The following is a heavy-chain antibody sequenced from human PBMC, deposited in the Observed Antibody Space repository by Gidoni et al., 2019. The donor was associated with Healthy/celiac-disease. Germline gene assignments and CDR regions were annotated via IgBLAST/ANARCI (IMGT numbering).Heavy chain of an antibody. J-gene: IGHJ5*02. Sequence: QVQLQESGPGLVKPSETLSLTCTVSGGSLSSYYWSWIRQPPGKGLEWIGYIYYSGSTNYNPSLKSRVTISVDTSKNQFSLKLSSVTAADTAVYYCARAVYDILTGYYGNWFDPWGQGTLVTVSS. CDR2: IYYSGST. CDR1: GGSLSSYY. V-gene: IGHV4-59*01. CDR3: ARAVYDILTGYYGNWFDP. D-gene: IGHD3-9*01.